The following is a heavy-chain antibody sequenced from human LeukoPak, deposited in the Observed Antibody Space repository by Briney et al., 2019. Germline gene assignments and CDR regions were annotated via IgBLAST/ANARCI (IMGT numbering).Heavy chain of an antibody. J-gene: IGHJ5*02. Sequence: SVKVSCKASGGSFSRYAISWVRQAPGQGLEWMGGIIPIFGTANYAQKFQGRVTITADESTSTAYMELSSLRSEDTAVYYCARDHSGYSSGWSHSWFDPWGQGTLVTVSS. CDR1: GGSFSRYA. CDR2: IIPIFGTA. V-gene: IGHV1-69*13. D-gene: IGHD6-19*01. CDR3: ARDHSGYSSGWSHSWFDP.